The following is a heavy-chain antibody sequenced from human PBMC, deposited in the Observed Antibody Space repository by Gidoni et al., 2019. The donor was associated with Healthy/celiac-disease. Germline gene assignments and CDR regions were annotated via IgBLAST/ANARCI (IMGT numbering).Heavy chain of an antibody. J-gene: IGHJ4*02. V-gene: IGHV1-69*01. Sequence: QVHLVQSGAEVKKPGPPVKVSCKAAGGTFSSYAISWVRQAPGQGLGWMGGIIPIFGTASYAQKFQGRVTITADESTSTAYMELSSLGSEDTAVYYCASGGAVAGGGFDYWGQGTLVTVSS. CDR1: GGTFSSYA. D-gene: IGHD6-19*01. CDR3: ASGGAVAGGGFDY. CDR2: IIPIFGTA.